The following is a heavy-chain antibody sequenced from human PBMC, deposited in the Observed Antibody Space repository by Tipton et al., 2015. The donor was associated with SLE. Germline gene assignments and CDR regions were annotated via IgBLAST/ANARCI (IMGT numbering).Heavy chain of an antibody. CDR2: INWNGGST. Sequence: SLRLSCAASGFTFSSYAMSWVRQAPGKGLEWVSGINWNGGSTGYADSVKGRFTISRDNAKNSLYLQMNSLRAEDTAVYYCASDSSGYDDAFDIWGQGTMVTVSS. D-gene: IGHD3-22*01. CDR1: GFTFSSYA. V-gene: IGHV3-20*04. J-gene: IGHJ3*02. CDR3: ASDSSGYDDAFDI.